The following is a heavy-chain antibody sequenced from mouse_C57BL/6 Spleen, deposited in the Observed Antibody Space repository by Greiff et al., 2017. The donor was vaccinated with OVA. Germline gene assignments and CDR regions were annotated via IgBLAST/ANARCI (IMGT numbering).Heavy chain of an antibody. Sequence: EVKLVESGEGLVKPGGSLKLSCAASGFTFSSYAMSWVRQTPEKRLEWVAYISSGGDYIYYADTVKGRFTISSDNARNTLYLQMSSLKSEDTAMYYCTRDSQIYYYGSSYDAMGYWGQGASVTVS. CDR1: GFTFSSYA. CDR2: ISSGGDYI. J-gene: IGHJ4*01. V-gene: IGHV5-9-1*02. CDR3: TRDSQIYYYGSSYDAMGY. D-gene: IGHD1-1*01.